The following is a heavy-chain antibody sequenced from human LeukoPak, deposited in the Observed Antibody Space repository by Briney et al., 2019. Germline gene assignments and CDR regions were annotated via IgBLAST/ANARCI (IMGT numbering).Heavy chain of an antibody. V-gene: IGHV4-59*01. CDR1: GGSISSYY. CDR3: ARDHLAAAGHYYYGMDV. D-gene: IGHD6-13*01. Sequence: SETLSLTCTVSGGSISSYYWSWIRQPPGKGLEWIGYLYNSGHTKYDPSLKSRVTMSLDTSKNEFSLKLSSVTAADTAVYFCARDHLAAAGHYYYGMDVWGQGTAVTVSS. CDR2: LYNSGHT. J-gene: IGHJ6*02.